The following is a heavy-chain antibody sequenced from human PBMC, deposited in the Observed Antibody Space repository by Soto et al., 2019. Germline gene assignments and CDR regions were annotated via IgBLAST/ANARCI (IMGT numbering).Heavy chain of an antibody. CDR2: INSDGSIT. Sequence: GGSLRLSCAASGFIFSSYWINWVRQVPGKGLVWVSRINSDGSITVYADSVKGRFTISRDNAKNTLYLQMNSLRAEDTAVYYCARDLGYCTNGVCSSWGQGTLVTVSS. CDR3: ARDLGYCTNGVCSS. J-gene: IGHJ4*02. D-gene: IGHD2-8*01. CDR1: GFIFSSYW. V-gene: IGHV3-74*01.